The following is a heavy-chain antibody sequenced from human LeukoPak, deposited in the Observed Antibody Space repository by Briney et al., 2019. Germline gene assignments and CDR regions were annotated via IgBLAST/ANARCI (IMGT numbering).Heavy chain of an antibody. Sequence: ASVKVSCKASGYTFTSNYIHWVRQAPGQGLEWMGMIYPRDGSTSYAQKFQSRVTVTRDTSTRPVHMELSSLRSEDTAVYYCARDKAYGGNPEFHHWRQGTLVTVSS. CDR3: ARDKAYGGNPEFHH. D-gene: IGHD4-23*01. V-gene: IGHV1-46*01. CDR2: IYPRDGST. J-gene: IGHJ4*02. CDR1: GYTFTSNY.